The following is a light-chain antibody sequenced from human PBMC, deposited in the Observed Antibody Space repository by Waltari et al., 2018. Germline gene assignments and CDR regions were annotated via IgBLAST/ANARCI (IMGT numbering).Light chain of an antibody. CDR3: NTREISGDVV. CDR1: SLRLYF. J-gene: IGLJ2*01. Sequence: SSELSQDPAVSVALGQTVRIPCRGHSLRLYFSSRCRQKPGQSPVLLIYGKTNRPSGIPDRFSACSSGNTACLTISGARAEDEGDYYCNTREISGDVVFGGVTKLTVL. CDR2: GKT. V-gene: IGLV3-19*01.